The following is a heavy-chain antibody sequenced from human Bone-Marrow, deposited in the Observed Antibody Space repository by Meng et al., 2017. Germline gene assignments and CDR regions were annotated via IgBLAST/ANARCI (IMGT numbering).Heavy chain of an antibody. V-gene: IGHV3-21*01. CDR3: ARDLDSLWSGYGMDV. Sequence: GESLKISCAASGFTFSSYSMNWVRQAPGKGLEWVSSISNSSSYIYYADSVKGRFTISRDNAKNSLYLQMNSLRAEDTAVYYCARDLDSLWSGYGMDVWGQGTTVTVSS. D-gene: IGHD2-2*03. J-gene: IGHJ6*02. CDR2: ISNSSSYI. CDR1: GFTFSSYS.